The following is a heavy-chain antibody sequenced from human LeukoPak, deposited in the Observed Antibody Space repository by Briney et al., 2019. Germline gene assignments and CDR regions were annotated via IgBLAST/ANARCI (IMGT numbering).Heavy chain of an antibody. D-gene: IGHD3-10*01. V-gene: IGHV1-8*01. CDR1: GYTFTSYD. CDR2: MNPNSGNT. Sequence: GASVKVSCKASGYTFTSYDINWVRQATGQGLEWMGWMNPNSGNTGYAQKFQGRVTMTRNTSISTAYMELSSLRSEDTAVYYCARRMGRGVIMLWAYYMDVWGKGTTVTVSS. CDR3: ARRMGRGVIMLWAYYMDV. J-gene: IGHJ6*03.